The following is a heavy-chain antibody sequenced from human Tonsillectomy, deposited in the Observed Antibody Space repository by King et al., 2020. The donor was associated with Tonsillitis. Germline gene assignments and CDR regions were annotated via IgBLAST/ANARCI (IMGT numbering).Heavy chain of an antibody. D-gene: IGHD4-23*01. Sequence: QLQESGPGLVKPSETLSLTCTVSGGSVSSGSYYWIWIRQPPGKGLEWIGTIYYSGSTNNNPSLKSRVSTSIDTSKNQFSLKLSSVTAADTAVYYCARGSAVVKNGMDVWGQGTTVTVSS. CDR2: IYYSGST. V-gene: IGHV4-61*01. CDR3: ARGSAVVKNGMDV. CDR1: GGSVSSGSYY. J-gene: IGHJ6*02.